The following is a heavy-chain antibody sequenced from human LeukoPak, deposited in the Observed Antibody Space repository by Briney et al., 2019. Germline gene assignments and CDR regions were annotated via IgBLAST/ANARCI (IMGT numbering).Heavy chain of an antibody. Sequence: PGGSLRLSCAVYGFTFSSDWMSWVRQAPGKGLEWVATIQPHGSEKYYVDSVKGRFTISRDNAKNSVFLQMNSQRGEDTAVYYCATSDLDNWGQGSLVTVSS. CDR1: GFTFSSDW. CDR2: IQPHGSEK. J-gene: IGHJ4*02. CDR3: ATSDLDN. V-gene: IGHV3-7*01.